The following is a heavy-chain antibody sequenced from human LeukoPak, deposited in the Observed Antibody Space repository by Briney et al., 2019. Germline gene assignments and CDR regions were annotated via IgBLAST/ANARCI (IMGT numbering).Heavy chain of an antibody. CDR3: ARDSDGYDL. V-gene: IGHV3-7*01. Sequence: GGFLRLSCAASGFTFSSRWMSWVRQAPGKGLEWVANTKQDGSEKYYVDSVKGRFTISRDNAKNSLYLQMNSLRVDDTAVYYCARDSDGYDLWGQGTLVTVSS. CDR2: TKQDGSEK. J-gene: IGHJ4*02. D-gene: IGHD2-15*01. CDR1: GFTFSSRW.